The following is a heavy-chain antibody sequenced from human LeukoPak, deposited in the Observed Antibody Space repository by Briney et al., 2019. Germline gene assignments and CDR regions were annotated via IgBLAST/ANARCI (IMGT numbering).Heavy chain of an antibody. V-gene: IGHV3-21*01. CDR3: AGRPNGDYPPDY. D-gene: IGHD4-17*01. J-gene: IGHJ4*02. CDR1: GFTFSSYE. CDR2: ISSSSSYF. Sequence: GGSLRLSCAASGFTFSSYEMNWVRQAPGKGLEWVSYISSSSSYFNYADSVKGRFTISRDNAKKSLYLQMNSLRAEDTAVYYCAGRPNGDYPPDYWGQGTLVTVSS.